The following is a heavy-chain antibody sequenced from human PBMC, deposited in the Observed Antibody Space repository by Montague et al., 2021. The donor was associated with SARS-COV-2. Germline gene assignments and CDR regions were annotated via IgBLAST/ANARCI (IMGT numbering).Heavy chain of an antibody. CDR2: IYYSGST. CDR3: ARASGKKTIFGVVISYFDY. CDR1: GGSISSGGYY. D-gene: IGHD3-3*01. J-gene: IGHJ4*02. Sequence: TLSLTCTVSGGSISSGGYYWSWIRQHPGKGLEWVGYIYYSGSTYYXXXLKSRVTISVDTTKNQFSLKLSSVIAADTAVYYCARASGKKTIFGVVISYFDYWGQGTLVTVSS. V-gene: IGHV4-31*03.